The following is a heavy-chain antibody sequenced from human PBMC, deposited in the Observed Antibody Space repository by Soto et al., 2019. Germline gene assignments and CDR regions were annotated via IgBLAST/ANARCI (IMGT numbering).Heavy chain of an antibody. J-gene: IGHJ6*02. D-gene: IGHD2-15*01. CDR2: IYHSGST. V-gene: IGHV4-4*02. CDR1: GGSISSSNW. Sequence: SETLSLTCAVSGGSISSSNWWSWVRRPPGKGLEWIGEIYHSGSTNYNPSLKSRVTISVDKSKNQFSLKLSSVTAADTAVYYCARTDCSGGSCYYYYGMDVWGQGTTVTVSS. CDR3: ARTDCSGGSCYYYYGMDV.